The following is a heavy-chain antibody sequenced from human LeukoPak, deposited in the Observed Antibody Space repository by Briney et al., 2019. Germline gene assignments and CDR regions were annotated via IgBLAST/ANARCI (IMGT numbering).Heavy chain of an antibody. V-gene: IGHV3-23*01. D-gene: IGHD1-1*01. CDR3: AKDTTISPYYFDY. CDR1: GFTVSSNY. CDR2: ISYSGGST. J-gene: IGHJ4*02. Sequence: PGGSLRLSCAASGFTVSSNYMSWVRQAPGKGVEWVSAISYSGGSTYYADPVKGRFTISRDNSKNTLYLQMNSLRVEDTAVYYCAKDTTISPYYFDYWGQGTLVTVSS.